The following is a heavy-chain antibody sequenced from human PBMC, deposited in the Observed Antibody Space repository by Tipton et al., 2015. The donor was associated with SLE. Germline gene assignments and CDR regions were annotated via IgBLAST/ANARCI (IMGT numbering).Heavy chain of an antibody. CDR2: IYYSGNT. CDR1: GGSISSRSYY. D-gene: IGHD5-12*01. V-gene: IGHV4-39*01. CDR3: ASQVAYFDY. Sequence: GLVKPSETLSLTCTVSGGSISSRSYYWGWIRQPPGKGLEWIGSIYYSGNTHYNPSLRSRVTISIHTSKNQFSLILSSVTAADTAIYYCASQVAYFDYWGQGTLVTVSS. J-gene: IGHJ4*02.